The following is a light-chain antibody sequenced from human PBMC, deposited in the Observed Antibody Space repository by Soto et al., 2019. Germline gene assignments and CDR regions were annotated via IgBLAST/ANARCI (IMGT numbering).Light chain of an antibody. V-gene: IGKV1-5*03. CDR2: KAS. J-gene: IGKJ5*01. CDR1: QSISDW. Sequence: DIQMTQSPSTLSASVGDRVTITCRASQSISDWLALYQQKPGKAPKLLIYKASTLESGVPSRFSGSGSGTEFTLTISSLQPDDFATYYCQQYNSFSTFGQGTRLEI. CDR3: QQYNSFST.